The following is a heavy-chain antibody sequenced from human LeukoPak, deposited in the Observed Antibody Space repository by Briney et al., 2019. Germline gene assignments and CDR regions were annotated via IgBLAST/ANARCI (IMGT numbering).Heavy chain of an antibody. V-gene: IGHV3-15*01. J-gene: IGHJ4*02. Sequence: PGGSLRLSCAASGFTFSNAWMTWVRQPPGKGLEWVGRLKSKTDGGTTDYAAPVKGRFTISRDDSKNTLYLQMNSLKTEDTAVDYCTTGKYGDYYFDNWGQGTLVTVSS. CDR1: GFTFSNAW. CDR3: TTGKYGDYYFDN. CDR2: LKSKTDGGTT. D-gene: IGHD4-17*01.